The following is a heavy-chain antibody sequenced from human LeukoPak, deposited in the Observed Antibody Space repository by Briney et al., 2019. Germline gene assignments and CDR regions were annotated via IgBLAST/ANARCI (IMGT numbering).Heavy chain of an antibody. D-gene: IGHD1-26*01. Sequence: GGSLRLSCAASAFTFSSYAMSWVRQAPGRGLEWVSAITGSGGNTYYADSVKGRFTISRDNSKNTVYLQMGSLRGEDMAVYYCTRDGGSFCDFDYWGQGALVTVSS. CDR1: AFTFSSYA. CDR3: TRDGGSFCDFDY. J-gene: IGHJ4*02. V-gene: IGHV3-23*01. CDR2: ITGSGGNT.